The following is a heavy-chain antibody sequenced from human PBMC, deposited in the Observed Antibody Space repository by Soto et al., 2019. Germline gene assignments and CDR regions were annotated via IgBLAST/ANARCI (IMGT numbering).Heavy chain of an antibody. V-gene: IGHV4-39*01. CDR3: ARDYDSSGDY. CDR1: GGSISTSSYY. D-gene: IGHD3-22*01. CDR2: IYYSGST. J-gene: IGHJ4*02. Sequence: QLRLQESGPGLVKPSETLALTCTVSGGSISTSSYYWGWIRQPPGKGLEWIGSIYYSGSTYYNPSLKSRVTISVDTSKNQFSLKLSSVTAADTAVYYYARDYDSSGDYWGQGTLVTFSS.